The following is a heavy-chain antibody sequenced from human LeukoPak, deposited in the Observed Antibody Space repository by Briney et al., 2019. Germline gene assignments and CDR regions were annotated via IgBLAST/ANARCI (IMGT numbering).Heavy chain of an antibody. CDR1: GFTFSSYG. J-gene: IGHJ4*02. CDR3: ARELDYGGNWAPLGY. Sequence: GGSLRLSCAASGFTFSSYGMHWVRQAPGKGLEWVAVIWYDGSNKYYADSVKGRFTISRDNSKNTLYLQMNSLRAEDTAVYYCARELDYGGNWAPLGYWGQGTLVTVSS. CDR2: IWYDGSNK. D-gene: IGHD4-23*01. V-gene: IGHV3-33*01.